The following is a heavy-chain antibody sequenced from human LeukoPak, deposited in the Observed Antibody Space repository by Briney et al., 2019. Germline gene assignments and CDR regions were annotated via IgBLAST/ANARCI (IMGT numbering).Heavy chain of an antibody. CDR3: AREGRITGTTGIDY. Sequence: GGSLRLSCAASGFTFSSYEMNWVRQAAGKGLEWVSYISSSGSTIYYADSVKGRFTISRDNAKDSLYLQMNSLRAEDTAVYYCAREGRITGTTGIDYWGQGTLVTVSS. CDR2: ISSSGSTI. D-gene: IGHD1-20*01. J-gene: IGHJ4*02. V-gene: IGHV3-48*03. CDR1: GFTFSSYE.